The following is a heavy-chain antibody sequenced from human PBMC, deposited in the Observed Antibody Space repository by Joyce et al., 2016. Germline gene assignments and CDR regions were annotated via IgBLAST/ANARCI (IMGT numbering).Heavy chain of an antibody. J-gene: IGHJ4*02. Sequence: QVQLVQSGAELKKPGSSVKVSCKASGGTLNSYALDWVRQAPGQGPEWMGGIVTVVVTANYAQKFQGRVTITADEATNTAYMELRSLKSEDTALYYCTRRRIVGTTPHFDYWGQGTLVTVSS. V-gene: IGHV1-69*01. D-gene: IGHD1-26*01. CDR2: IVTVVVTA. CDR3: TRRRIVGTTPHFDY. CDR1: GGTLNSYA.